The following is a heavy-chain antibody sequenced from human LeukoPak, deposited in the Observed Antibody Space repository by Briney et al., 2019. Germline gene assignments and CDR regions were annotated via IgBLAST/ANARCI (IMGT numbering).Heavy chain of an antibody. CDR2: IFYSGRT. Sequence: SETLSLTCTVSGGSISSYYWSWIRPPPGKGLEWIGSIFYSGRTYYNPSLKSRVTKSVDTSKNQFSLKLSSVTAADTAVYYCARPLSSGWLPFDYWGQGTLVTVFS. CDR1: GGSISSYY. V-gene: IGHV4-59*05. D-gene: IGHD6-19*01. CDR3: ARPLSSGWLPFDY. J-gene: IGHJ4*02.